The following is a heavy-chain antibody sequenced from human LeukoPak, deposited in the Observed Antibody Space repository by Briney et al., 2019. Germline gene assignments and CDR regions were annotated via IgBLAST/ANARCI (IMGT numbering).Heavy chain of an antibody. V-gene: IGHV1-8*01. CDR3: ARGPPNWGYDY. J-gene: IGHJ4*02. Sequence: ASVKVSCKPSGYTFTSYDFNWVRQATGQRPEWMGWMSPNSGDTGYAQKFQDRVTMTRNTSISTAYMELSSLRSDDTAVYYCARGPPNWGYDYWGPGTLVTVSS. CDR1: GYTFTSYD. CDR2: MSPNSGDT. D-gene: IGHD7-27*01.